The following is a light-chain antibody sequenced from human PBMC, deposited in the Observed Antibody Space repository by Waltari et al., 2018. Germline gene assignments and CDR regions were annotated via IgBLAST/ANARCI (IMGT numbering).Light chain of an antibody. V-gene: IGLV2-11*01. CDR3: CSYAGRYTSV. CDR2: DVD. Sequence: QSALTQPRSVSGSPGQSVTFSCTGTSSDVGSYTYVHWYQVHPGKVPKLILYDVDKRPAGVPARFSGSKAGNTASLTISGLQTEDEADYYCCSYAGRYTSVFGGGTKVTVL. J-gene: IGLJ2*01. CDR1: SSDVGSYTY.